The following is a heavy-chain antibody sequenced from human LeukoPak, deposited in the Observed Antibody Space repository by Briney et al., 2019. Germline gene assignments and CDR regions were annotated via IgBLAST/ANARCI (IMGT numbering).Heavy chain of an antibody. D-gene: IGHD3-22*01. CDR1: GGSISSGGYY. V-gene: IGHV4-31*03. CDR2: IYYSGST. Sequence: SETLSLTCTVSGGSISSGGYYWSWIRQHPGKGLEWIGYIYYSGSTYYNPSLKSRVTISVDTSKNQFSLKLSSVTAADTAVYYCAKTNYYDSSGYYMYYFDYWGQGTLVTVSS. CDR3: AKTNYYDSSGYYMYYFDY. J-gene: IGHJ4*02.